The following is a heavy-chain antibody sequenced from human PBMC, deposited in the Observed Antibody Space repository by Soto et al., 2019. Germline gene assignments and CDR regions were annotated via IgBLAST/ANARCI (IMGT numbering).Heavy chain of an antibody. Sequence: QLQLQESGPGLVKPSETLSLTCTVSGGSISSSSYYWGWIRQPPGKGLEWIGSIYYSGSTYYNPSLKSRVTISVDTSTNQFSLKLSSVTAADTAVYYCASGDYYGSGSYYPLDYWGQGTLVTVSS. CDR3: ASGDYYGSGSYYPLDY. V-gene: IGHV4-39*01. CDR2: IYYSGST. D-gene: IGHD3-10*01. J-gene: IGHJ4*02. CDR1: GGSISSSSYY.